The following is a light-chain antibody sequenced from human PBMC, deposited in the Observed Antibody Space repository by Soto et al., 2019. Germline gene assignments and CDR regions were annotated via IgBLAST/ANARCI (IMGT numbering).Light chain of an antibody. CDR3: QQYSSYPYT. CDR2: QAS. J-gene: IGKJ2*01. Sequence: DIQMTQSPSTLPASVGDRVTITCRASQSLSSRLAWYQQKAGKAPRLLIYQASTFESGVPSRFSGRGSETEFSLTISSLQPDDFATYYCQQYSSYPYTFGQGTKVEIK. V-gene: IGKV1-5*03. CDR1: QSLSSR.